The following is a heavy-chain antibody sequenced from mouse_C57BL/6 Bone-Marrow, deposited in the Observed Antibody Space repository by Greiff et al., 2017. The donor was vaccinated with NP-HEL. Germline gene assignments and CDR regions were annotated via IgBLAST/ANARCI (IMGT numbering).Heavy chain of an antibody. CDR2: IDPSDSET. D-gene: IGHD2-3*01. CDR1: GYTFTSYW. V-gene: IGHV1-52*01. J-gene: IGHJ1*03. Sequence: QVQLQQPGAELVRPGSSVKLSCKASGYTFTSYWMHWVKQRPIQGLEWIGNIDPSDSETHYNQKFKDKATLTVDKSSSTAYMQLSSLTSEDSAVYYCARRVGWLPLYFDVWGTGTTVTVSS. CDR3: ARRVGWLPLYFDV.